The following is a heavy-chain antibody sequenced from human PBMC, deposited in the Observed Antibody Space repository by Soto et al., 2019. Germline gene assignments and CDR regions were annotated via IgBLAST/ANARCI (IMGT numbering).Heavy chain of an antibody. CDR2: ISAYSGKT. V-gene: IGHV1-18*01. CDR1: GYTFTTYC. J-gene: IGHJ4*02. CDR3: ARDPYLGDHQY. D-gene: IGHD3-16*01. Sequence: QVQLVQSGGEVKKPGASVKVSCKTSGYTFTTYCISWVRQAPGQGLEWVGWISAYSGKTHYAQKFQGKVTMTTDTSPNTAYLELRSLRSDDTAVYYCARDPYLGDHQYWGQGTLVTVSS.